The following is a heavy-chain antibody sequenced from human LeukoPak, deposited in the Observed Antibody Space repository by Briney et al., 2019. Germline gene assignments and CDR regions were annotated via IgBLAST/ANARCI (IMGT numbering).Heavy chain of an antibody. J-gene: IGHJ6*02. Sequence: ASVKVSCKASGYTVTSYYMHWVRQAPGQGLEWMGILNPNGGSSNYAQKFQGRATLTRATSTSTVYMELSSLRSEDTAVYYCASVYKYSMDVWGQGTTVIVSS. CDR2: LNPNGGSS. CDR1: GYTVTSYY. V-gene: IGHV1-46*01. CDR3: ASVYKYSMDV.